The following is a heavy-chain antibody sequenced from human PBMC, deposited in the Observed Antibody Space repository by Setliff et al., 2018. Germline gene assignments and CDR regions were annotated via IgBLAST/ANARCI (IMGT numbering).Heavy chain of an antibody. Sequence: SETLSLTCDVSGYSISSGYYWNWIRQPAGEGLEWIGRIDISGTTNYNPSLKSRVTMSLDSSKNQFSLNLNSVTAADTAVYYCAKEFVVISFVQNIHHHYGMDVWGQGTTVTVSS. V-gene: IGHV4-4*07. CDR2: IDISGTT. D-gene: IGHD2-21*01. J-gene: IGHJ6*02. CDR1: GYSISSGYY. CDR3: AKEFVVISFVQNIHHHYGMDV.